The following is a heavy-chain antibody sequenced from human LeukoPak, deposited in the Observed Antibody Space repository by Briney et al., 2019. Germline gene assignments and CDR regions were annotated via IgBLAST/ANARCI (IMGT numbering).Heavy chain of an antibody. CDR1: GGSISSGSYY. CDR3: ATSEWSNNWFDP. V-gene: IGHV4-39*07. Sequence: SQTLSLTCTVSGGSISSGSYYWGWIRQPPGKGLEWIGSIYHSGSTYYNPSLKSRVTISVDTSKNQFSLKLSSVTAADTAVYYCATSEWSNNWFDPWGQGTLVTVSS. CDR2: IYHSGST. D-gene: IGHD3-3*01. J-gene: IGHJ5*02.